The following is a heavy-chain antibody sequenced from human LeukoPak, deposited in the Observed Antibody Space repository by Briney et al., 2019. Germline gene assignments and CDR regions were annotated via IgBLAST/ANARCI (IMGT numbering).Heavy chain of an antibody. J-gene: IGHJ4*02. CDR1: GFTVSSNY. V-gene: IGHV3-66*01. CDR3: ARDRDGYNYLDY. CDR2: IYSGGST. Sequence: PGGALRLSCAASGFTVSSNYMSWVRQAPGKGLEWVSVIYSGGSTYYADSVKGRFTISRDNSKNTLYLQMNSLRAEDTAVYYCARDRDGYNYLDYWGQGTLVTVSS. D-gene: IGHD5-24*01.